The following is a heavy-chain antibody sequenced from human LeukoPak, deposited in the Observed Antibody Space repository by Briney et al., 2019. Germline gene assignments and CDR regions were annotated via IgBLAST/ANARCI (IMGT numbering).Heavy chain of an antibody. CDR2: IYYSGST. CDR3: ARNTRYGHYAFDL. Sequence: MTSETLSLTCTVSGGSISSYYWSWIRQPPGKGLEWIGYIYYSGSTNYNPSLKSRVTISVDTSKNQFSLKLSSVTAVDTAVYYCARNTRYGHYAFDLWGRGTLVTVSS. J-gene: IGHJ2*01. V-gene: IGHV4-59*12. D-gene: IGHD4-17*01. CDR1: GGSISSYY.